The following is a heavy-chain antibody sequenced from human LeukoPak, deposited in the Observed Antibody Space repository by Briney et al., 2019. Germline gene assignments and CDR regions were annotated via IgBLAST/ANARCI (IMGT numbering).Heavy chain of an antibody. CDR2: IYYSGST. CDR1: GGSISSYY. D-gene: IGHD2-21*02. V-gene: IGHV4-59*08. CDR3: ARRRDCGGDCYPFDY. J-gene: IGHJ4*02. Sequence: SETLSLTCTVSGGSISSYYWSWIRQPPGKGLEWIGYIYYSGSTNYNPSLKSRVTISVDTSKNQFSLKLSSVTAADTAVYYCARRRDCGGDCYPFDYWGQGTLVTVSS.